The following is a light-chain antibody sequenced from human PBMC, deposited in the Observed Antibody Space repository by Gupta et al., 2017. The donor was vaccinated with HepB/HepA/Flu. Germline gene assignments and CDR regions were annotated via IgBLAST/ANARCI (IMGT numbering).Light chain of an antibody. CDR3: QQRSNWPRLT. V-gene: IGKV3-11*01. J-gene: IGKJ4*01. CDR1: QSVSSY. CDR2: DAS. Sequence: IVLTKTPATLSLSPGERATLSCRASQSVSSYLAWYQQKPGQAPRLLIYDASNRATGIPARFSGSGSGTDFTLTISSLEPEDFAVYYCQQRSNWPRLTFGGGTKVEIK.